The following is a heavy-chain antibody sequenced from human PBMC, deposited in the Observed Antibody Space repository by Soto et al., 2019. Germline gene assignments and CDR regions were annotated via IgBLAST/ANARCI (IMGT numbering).Heavy chain of an antibody. Sequence: SVKVSCKASGGTFSTYTITWVRQAPGQGLEWMGRIIPIIGIINYAQKFQGRVTISADKFTGTAYMELSSLRSEDTAIYYCAASYGSGYRAFDYWGQGTLVTVSS. V-gene: IGHV1-69*02. CDR3: AASYGSGYRAFDY. CDR2: IIPIIGII. D-gene: IGHD3-10*01. CDR1: GGTFSTYT. J-gene: IGHJ4*02.